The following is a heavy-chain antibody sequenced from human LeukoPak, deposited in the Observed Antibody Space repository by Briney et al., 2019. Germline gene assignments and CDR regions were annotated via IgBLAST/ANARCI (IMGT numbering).Heavy chain of an antibody. CDR1: GSTFSSYS. CDR3: ARTYAYDATGDRGH. CDR2: ISSSSGYI. Sequence: PGGSLRLSCAASGSTFSSYSMNWVRQAPGKGLEWVSSISSSSGYIYYADSVKGRFTISRDNAKNSLYLQMNSLRAEDTAVYYCARTYAYDATGDRGHWGQGTLVTVSS. J-gene: IGHJ4*02. D-gene: IGHD3-16*01. V-gene: IGHV3-21*01.